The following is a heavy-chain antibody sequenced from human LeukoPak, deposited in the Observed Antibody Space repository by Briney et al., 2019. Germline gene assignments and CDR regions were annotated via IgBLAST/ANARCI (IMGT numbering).Heavy chain of an antibody. J-gene: IGHJ3*02. D-gene: IGHD3-22*01. CDR1: GFTFSSYS. Sequence: GGSLRLSCTASGFTFSSYSMNWVRQAPGRGLEWVSSISSRSSYIYHADSVKGRFTISRDNAKNSLYLQMNSLRAEDTAVYYCARDLSGASYYDSSGYPADAFDIWGQGTIVTVSS. CDR2: ISSRSSYI. CDR3: ARDLSGASYYDSSGYPADAFDI. V-gene: IGHV3-21*01.